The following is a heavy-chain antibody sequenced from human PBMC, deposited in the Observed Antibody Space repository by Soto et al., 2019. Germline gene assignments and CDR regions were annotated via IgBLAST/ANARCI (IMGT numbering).Heavy chain of an antibody. CDR3: ARRYYYDSSGFDY. J-gene: IGHJ4*02. Sequence: SETLSLTCAVYGGSFSGYYWSWIRQPPGKGLEWIGEINHSGSTNYNPSLKSRVTISVDTSKNQFSLKLSSVTAADTAVYYCARRYYYDSSGFDYWGQGTLVTVSS. V-gene: IGHV4-34*01. CDR1: GGSFSGYY. D-gene: IGHD3-22*01. CDR2: INHSGST.